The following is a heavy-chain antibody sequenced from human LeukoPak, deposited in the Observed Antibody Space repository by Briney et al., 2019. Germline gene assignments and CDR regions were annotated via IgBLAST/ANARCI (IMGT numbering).Heavy chain of an antibody. CDR1: GGSFSGYF. CDR3: ARGEATYYGSGSYFAGFFDY. V-gene: IGHV4-34*01. D-gene: IGHD3-10*01. CDR2: INHSGST. J-gene: IGHJ4*02. Sequence: SETLSLTCAVYGGSFSGYFWSWIRQPPGKGLEWIGEINHSGSTNYNPSLKSRVTISVDTSKNQFSLKLSSVTAADTAVHYCARGEATYYGSGSYFAGFFDYWGRGTLVTVSS.